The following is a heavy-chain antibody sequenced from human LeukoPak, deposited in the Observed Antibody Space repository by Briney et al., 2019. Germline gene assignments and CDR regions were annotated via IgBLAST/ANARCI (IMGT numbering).Heavy chain of an antibody. CDR1: GGSISSSSYY. CDR3: ARVDDY. J-gene: IGHJ4*02. V-gene: IGHV4-39*01. Sequence: SETLSLTCTVSGGSISSSSYYRGWIRQPPGKGLEWIGSIYYSGNTYYNPSLKSRVTISVDTSKNQFSLKLSSVTAADTAVYYCARVDDYWGQGTLVTVSS. CDR2: IYYSGNT.